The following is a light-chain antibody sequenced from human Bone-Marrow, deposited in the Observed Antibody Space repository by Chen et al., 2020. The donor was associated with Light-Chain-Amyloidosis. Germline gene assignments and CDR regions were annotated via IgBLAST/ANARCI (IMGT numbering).Light chain of an antibody. V-gene: IGLV3-25*03. CDR3: QSADSSGTYEVI. CDR1: DLPTKY. J-gene: IGLJ2*01. CDR2: RDT. Sequence: SDELTQPPSVSVSPEQTARLTCSGDDLPTKYAYWYQQKPGQAPVLVIHRDTERPSGISERFSGSSSGTTATLTISGVQAEDEADYHCQSADSSGTYEVIFGGGTKLTVL.